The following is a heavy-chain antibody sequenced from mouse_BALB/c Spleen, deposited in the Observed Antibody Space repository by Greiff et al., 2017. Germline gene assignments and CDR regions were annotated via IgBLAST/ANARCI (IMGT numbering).Heavy chain of an antibody. CDR1: GFTFSDYY. Sequence: EVMLVESGGGLVKPGGSLKLSCAASGFTFSDYYMYWVRQTPEKRLEWVATISDGGSYTYYPDSVKGRFTISRDNAKNNLYLQMSSLKSEDTAMYYCARVGAYDGDYWGQGTTLTVSS. CDR2: ISDGGSYT. D-gene: IGHD2-12*01. V-gene: IGHV5-4*02. CDR3: ARVGAYDGDY. J-gene: IGHJ2*01.